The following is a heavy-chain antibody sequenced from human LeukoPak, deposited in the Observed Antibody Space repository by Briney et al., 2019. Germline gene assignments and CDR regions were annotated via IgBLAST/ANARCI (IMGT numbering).Heavy chain of an antibody. CDR1: GGSISSYY. Sequence: SETLSLTCTVSGGSISSYYWSWIRQPPGKGLEWIGYIYYSGSTNYNPSLKSRVTISVDTSKNQFSLKLSSVTAADTAVYYCARHTGYSSGWVRYYGMDVWGQGTTVTVSS. J-gene: IGHJ6*02. V-gene: IGHV4-59*01. D-gene: IGHD6-19*01. CDR2: IYYSGST. CDR3: ARHTGYSSGWVRYYGMDV.